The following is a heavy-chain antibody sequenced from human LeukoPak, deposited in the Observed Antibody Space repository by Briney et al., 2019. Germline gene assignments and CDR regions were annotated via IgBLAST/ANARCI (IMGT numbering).Heavy chain of an antibody. J-gene: IGHJ5*02. CDR2: ISSSSSYI. CDR3: ARVLGQNWFDP. V-gene: IGHV3-21*01. CDR1: GFTFSSYS. Sequence: GGSLRLSCAASGFTFSSYSMNWVRQAPGKGLEWVSSISSSSSYIYYADSVKGRFTISRDNAKNSLYLQMNSLRAEDTAGYYCARVLGQNWFDPWGQGTLVTVSS.